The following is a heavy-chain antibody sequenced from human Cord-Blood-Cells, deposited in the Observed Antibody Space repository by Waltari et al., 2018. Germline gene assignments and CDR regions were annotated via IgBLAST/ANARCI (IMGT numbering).Heavy chain of an antibody. Sequence: QVQLKQWGAGLLKPSETLSLTCAVYGGSFSGYYWSWIRQPPGKGLEWIGEINHSGSTNYNPSLKSRVTISVDTSKNQFSLKLSSVTAADTAVYYCARGRTVTNRYFDYWGQGTLVTVSS. CDR1: GGSFSGYY. D-gene: IGHD4-17*01. J-gene: IGHJ4*02. CDR2: INHSGST. V-gene: IGHV4-34*01. CDR3: ARGRTVTNRYFDY.